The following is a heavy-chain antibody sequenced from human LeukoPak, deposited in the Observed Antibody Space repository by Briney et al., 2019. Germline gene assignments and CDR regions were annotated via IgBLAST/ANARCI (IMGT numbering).Heavy chain of an antibody. J-gene: IGHJ4*02. Sequence: PGGSLRLSCAASGFTFSSYAMSWVRQAPGKGLEWVSVMYSGGNTYYADSVKGRFTISRDSFKNAVYFQMNSLRAEDTAVYYCATGERFSDPGDYWGQGTLVTVSS. CDR1: GFTFSSYA. CDR3: ATGERFSDPGDY. D-gene: IGHD1-1*01. V-gene: IGHV3-66*01. CDR2: MYSGGNT.